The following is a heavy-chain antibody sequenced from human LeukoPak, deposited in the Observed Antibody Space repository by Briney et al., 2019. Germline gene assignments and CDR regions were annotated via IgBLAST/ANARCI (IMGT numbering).Heavy chain of an antibody. CDR2: IYYSGST. CDR1: GGSISSSSYY. J-gene: IGHJ6*03. CDR3: ARGGQSYSSGWYYYYYMDV. V-gene: IGHV4-39*01. Sequence: PSETLSLTCTVSGGSISSSSYYWGWIRQPPGKGLEWIGSIYYSGSTYYNPSLKSRVTISVDTSKNQFSLKLSSMTAADTAVYYCARGGQSYSSGWYYYYYMDVWGKGTTVTVSS. D-gene: IGHD6-19*01.